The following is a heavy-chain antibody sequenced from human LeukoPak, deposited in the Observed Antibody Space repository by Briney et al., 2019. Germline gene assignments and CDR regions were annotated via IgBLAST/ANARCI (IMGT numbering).Heavy chain of an antibody. CDR3: AKDRGSDGGRFDY. CDR1: GFTFSSYA. J-gene: IGHJ4*02. CDR2: ISSGGST. Sequence: GGSLRLSCAASGFTFSSYAMSWVRQAPGKGQEWVSTISSGGSTYYADSVKGRFTISRDSSKHTLYLQMNTLRAEDTAIYYCAKDRGSDGGRFDYWGQGTLVTVSS. D-gene: IGHD3-10*01. V-gene: IGHV3-23*01.